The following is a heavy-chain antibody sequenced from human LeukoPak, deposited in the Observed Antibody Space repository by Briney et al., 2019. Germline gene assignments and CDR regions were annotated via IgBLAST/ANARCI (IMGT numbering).Heavy chain of an antibody. D-gene: IGHD1-26*01. V-gene: IGHV3-48*02. CDR2: ITASGTAM. J-gene: IGHJ4*02. CDR3: ASSGSYRFDY. Sequence: APGKGXEWVSHITASGTAMFYADSVKGRFTISRDNAKNSLYLQMNSLRDEDTAVYYCASSGSYRFDYWGQGTLATVSS.